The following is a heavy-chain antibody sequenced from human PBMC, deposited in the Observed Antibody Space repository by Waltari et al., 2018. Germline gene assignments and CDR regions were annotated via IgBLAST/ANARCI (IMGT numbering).Heavy chain of an antibody. CDR1: GYTLTELS. Sequence: QVQLVQSGAEVKKPGASVKVSCKVSGYTLTELSMHWVRQAPGKGLEWMGGFDPEDGETIYAQKFQGRVTMNEDTSTDTAYMELSSLRSEDTAVYYCARDHRILYYYYMDVWGKGTTVTVSS. J-gene: IGHJ6*03. V-gene: IGHV1-24*01. CDR2: FDPEDGET. D-gene: IGHD2-15*01. CDR3: ARDHRILYYYYMDV.